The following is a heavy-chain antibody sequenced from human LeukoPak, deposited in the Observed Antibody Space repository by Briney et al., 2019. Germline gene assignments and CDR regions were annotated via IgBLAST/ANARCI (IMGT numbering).Heavy chain of an antibody. Sequence: GGSLRLSCAASGFTFSSYSMNWVRQAPGKGLEWVSAISGSGGSTYYADSVKGRFTISRDNSKNTLYLQMNSLRAEDTAVYYCAKSQERWDIVVVVAATDYWGQGTLVTVSS. CDR2: ISGSGGST. CDR3: AKSQERWDIVVVVAATDY. CDR1: GFTFSSYS. V-gene: IGHV3-23*01. D-gene: IGHD2-15*01. J-gene: IGHJ4*02.